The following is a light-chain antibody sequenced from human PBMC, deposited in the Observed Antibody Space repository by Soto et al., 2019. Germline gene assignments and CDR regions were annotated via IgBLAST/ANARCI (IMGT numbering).Light chain of an antibody. V-gene: IGLV1-40*01. CDR2: GNS. J-gene: IGLJ1*01. CDR1: SSNIGAGYD. CDR3: QSYDSSLSGYV. Sequence: SVLTRPPSVSGAPGQRVTISCTGSSSNIGAGYDVHWYQQLPGTAPKLLIYGNSNRPSGVPDRFSGSKSGTSASLAITGLQAEDEADYYCQSYDSSLSGYVFGTGTKVTV.